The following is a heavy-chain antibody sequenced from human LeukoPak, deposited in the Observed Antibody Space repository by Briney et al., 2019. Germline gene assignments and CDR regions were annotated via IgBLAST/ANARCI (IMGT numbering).Heavy chain of an antibody. J-gene: IGHJ4*02. D-gene: IGHD5-18*01. V-gene: IGHV4-39*02. CDR2: IYYSGST. CDR3: ARDPAMVFFDY. CDR1: GGSISSSSYY. Sequence: PSETLSLTCTVSGGSISSSSYYWGWIRQPPGKGLEWIGSIYYSGSTYYNPSLKSRVIISVDTSKNQFSLKLSSVTAADTAVYYCARDPAMVFFDYWGQGTLVTVSS.